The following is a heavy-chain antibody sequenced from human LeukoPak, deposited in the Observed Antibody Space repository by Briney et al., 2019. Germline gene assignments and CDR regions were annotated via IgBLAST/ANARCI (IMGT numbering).Heavy chain of an antibody. CDR1: GYTFTSYG. J-gene: IGHJ5*02. CDR3: ARRIDRGWGSMFDP. D-gene: IGHD3-16*01. CDR2: ISAYNGNT. Sequence: ASVKVSCKASGYTFTSYGISWVRQAPGQGLEWMGWISAYNGNTNYAQKLQGRVTMTRDTSTSTVYMELSSLRSEDTAVYYCARRIDRGWGSMFDPWGQGTLVTVSS. V-gene: IGHV1-18*01.